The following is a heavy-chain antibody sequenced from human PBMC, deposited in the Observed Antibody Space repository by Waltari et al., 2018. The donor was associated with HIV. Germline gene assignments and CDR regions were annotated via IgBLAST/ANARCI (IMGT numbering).Heavy chain of an antibody. J-gene: IGHJ6*02. Sequence: QVQLVESGGGVVQPGGSLRLSCAASGFAFKNFAMHWFRQAPGKGLEWVAVISYDGDQYYADSVKGRFTISRDNSKKSLFLQMSSLRPEDSAVYYCAKVAGRSGSYSHYYYGMDVWGQGTTVTVS. CDR2: ISYDGDQ. V-gene: IGHV3-30*18. CDR3: AKVAGRSGSYSHYYYGMDV. CDR1: GFAFKNFA. D-gene: IGHD1-26*01.